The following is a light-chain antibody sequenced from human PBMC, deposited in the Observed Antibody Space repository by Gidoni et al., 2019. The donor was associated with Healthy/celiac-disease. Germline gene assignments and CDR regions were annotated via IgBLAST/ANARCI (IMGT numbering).Light chain of an antibody. CDR3: QQRSNWPPLT. Sequence: ELVLTQSPAPLSLSPGERATRSCRASQSVSSYLAWYQQKPGQAPRLLIYDASNRATGIPARFRGSGSGTDFTLTISSLEPEDFAVYYCQQRSNWPPLTFGGGTKVEIK. CDR2: DAS. CDR1: QSVSSY. V-gene: IGKV3-11*01. J-gene: IGKJ4*01.